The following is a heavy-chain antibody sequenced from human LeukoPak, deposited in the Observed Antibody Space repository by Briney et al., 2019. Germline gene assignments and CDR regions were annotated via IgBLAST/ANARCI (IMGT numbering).Heavy chain of an antibody. CDR3: ARKDRTSYYDFWSGYSEPFDY. D-gene: IGHD3-3*01. CDR1: GYTFTGYY. CDR2: INPNSGGT. V-gene: IGHV1-2*02. J-gene: IGHJ4*02. Sequence: ASVKVSCKASGYTFTGYYMHWVRQAPGQGLEWMGWINPNSGGTNYAQKFQGRVTMTRDTSISTAYMELGRLRSDDTAVYYCARKDRTSYYDFWSGYSEPFDYWGKGTLVTVSS.